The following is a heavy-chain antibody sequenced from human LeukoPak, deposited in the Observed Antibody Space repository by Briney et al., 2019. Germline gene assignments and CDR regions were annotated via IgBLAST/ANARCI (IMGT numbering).Heavy chain of an antibody. J-gene: IGHJ3*02. CDR3: AREMYAGWYFAFDI. D-gene: IGHD6-19*01. Sequence: GGSLRLSCTVSGFTFSIFTMNWVRQGPGKGLEWVASISNSGDYISYADSLKGRFTISRDNAKNSLFLQMSSLRAEDTAVYYCAREMYAGWYFAFDIWGQGTMVTVSS. V-gene: IGHV3-21*01. CDR1: GFTFSIFT. CDR2: ISNSGDYI.